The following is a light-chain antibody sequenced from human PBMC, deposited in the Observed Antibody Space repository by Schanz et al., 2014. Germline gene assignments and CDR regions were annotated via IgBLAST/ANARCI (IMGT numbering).Light chain of an antibody. CDR1: SNDVGSYNR. Sequence: QSALTQPPSVSGSPGQSVTISCTGTSNDVGSYNRVSWYQQPPGTAPKLMIYEVSNRPSGVSNRFSGSKSGNTASLTISGLQAEDEADYYCTSYTSSRTWVFGGGTKLTVL. V-gene: IGLV2-18*02. CDR2: EVS. CDR3: TSYTSSRTWV. J-gene: IGLJ3*02.